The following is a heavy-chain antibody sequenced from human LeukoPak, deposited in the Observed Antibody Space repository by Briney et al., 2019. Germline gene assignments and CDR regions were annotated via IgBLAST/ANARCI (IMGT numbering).Heavy chain of an antibody. V-gene: IGHV3-7*01. D-gene: IGHD3-16*02. Sequence: PGGSLRLSCAASGFTFSSYWMSWVRQAPGKGLEWVANIKQDGSEKYYVDSVKGRFTISRDNAKNSLYLQMNSLRAEDTAVYYCARDFTSGYYVWGSYPQYYFDYWGQGTLVTVSS. CDR2: IKQDGSEK. CDR1: GFTFSSYW. J-gene: IGHJ4*02. CDR3: ARDFTSGYYVWGSYPQYYFDY.